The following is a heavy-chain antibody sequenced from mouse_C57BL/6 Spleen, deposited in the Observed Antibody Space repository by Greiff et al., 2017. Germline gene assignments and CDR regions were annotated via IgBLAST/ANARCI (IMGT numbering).Heavy chain of an antibody. CDR3: ARPYDYDGAWFAY. D-gene: IGHD2-4*01. CDR1: GYTFTSYW. Sequence: QVQLQQPGAELVRPGSSVKLSCKASGYTFTSYWMHWVKQRPIQGLEWIGNIDPSDSETHYNQKFKDKATLTVDKSSSTADMQLSSLTSEDSAVYYWARPYDYDGAWFAYWGQGALVTVSA. V-gene: IGHV1-52*01. J-gene: IGHJ3*01. CDR2: IDPSDSET.